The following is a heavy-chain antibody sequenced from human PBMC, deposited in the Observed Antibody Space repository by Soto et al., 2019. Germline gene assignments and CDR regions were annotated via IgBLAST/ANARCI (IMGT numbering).Heavy chain of an antibody. CDR2: IYYSGST. V-gene: IGHV4-39*01. Sequence: SETLSLTCTVSGVSISSSSYYWGWIRQPPGKGLEWIGSIYYSGSTYYNPSLKSRVTISVDTSKNQFSLKLSSVTAADTAVYYCARLRNESPYYYYYMDVWGKGTTVTVSS. J-gene: IGHJ6*03. CDR1: GVSISSSSYY. D-gene: IGHD1-1*01. CDR3: ARLRNESPYYYYYMDV.